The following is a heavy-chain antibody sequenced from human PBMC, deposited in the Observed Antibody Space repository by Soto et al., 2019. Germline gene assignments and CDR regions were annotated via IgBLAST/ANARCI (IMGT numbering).Heavy chain of an antibody. CDR3: ARGHRGSWYWFDP. V-gene: IGHV3-48*02. J-gene: IGHJ5*02. CDR2: VSSSGSTT. CDR1: GFTFSSYS. D-gene: IGHD6-13*01. Sequence: GGSLRLSCAASGFTFSSYSINWVRQAPWKGLEWLSYVSSSGSTTHYADSAKGRFTISRDNAKNSLYLQMNSLRDDDTAVYYCARGHRGSWYWFDPGGQGTLVKVSS.